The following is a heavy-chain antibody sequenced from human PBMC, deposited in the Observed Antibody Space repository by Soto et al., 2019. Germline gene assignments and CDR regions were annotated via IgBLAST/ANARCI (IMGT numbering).Heavy chain of an antibody. J-gene: IGHJ4*02. D-gene: IGHD3-3*01. Sequence: PSETLSLTCTVSGGSISSYYWSWIRQPPGKGLEWIGYIYYSGSTNYNPSLKSRVTISVDTSKNQFSLKLSSVTAADTAVYYCARASEWPLFDYWGQGTLVTVSS. CDR1: GGSISSYY. CDR2: IYYSGST. CDR3: ARASEWPLFDY. V-gene: IGHV4-59*01.